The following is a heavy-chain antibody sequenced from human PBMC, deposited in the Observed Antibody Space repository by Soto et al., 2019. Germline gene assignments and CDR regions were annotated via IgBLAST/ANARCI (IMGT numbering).Heavy chain of an antibody. Sequence: QVQLQESGPGLVKPSQTMSLTCTVSGGSISSDGHYWNWVRQHPGKGLEWIAYISYSGSTFYNPSLKCRVTISIDTSKNQFSLTLSSVTAADTAVDYCAKFGREAFDVWGQGTVVTVSS. CDR2: ISYSGST. CDR3: AKFGREAFDV. V-gene: IGHV4-31*03. D-gene: IGHD3-3*01. J-gene: IGHJ3*01. CDR1: GGSISSDGHY.